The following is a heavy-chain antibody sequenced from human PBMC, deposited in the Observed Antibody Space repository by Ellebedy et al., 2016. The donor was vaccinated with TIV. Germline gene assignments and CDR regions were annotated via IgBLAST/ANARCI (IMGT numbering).Heavy chain of an antibody. D-gene: IGHD5-18*01. CDR1: GYTFTYRY. Sequence: AASVKVSCKASGYTFTYRYLHWVRQAPGQGLEWMGRIIPILALPNYAQKFQARVTMTADKSTTTAYMELSSLTSEDTAVYYCARQSGYTHVMTPYESWGQGTLVTVSS. J-gene: IGHJ5*01. CDR3: ARQSGYTHVMTPYES. V-gene: IGHV1-69*02. CDR2: IIPILALP.